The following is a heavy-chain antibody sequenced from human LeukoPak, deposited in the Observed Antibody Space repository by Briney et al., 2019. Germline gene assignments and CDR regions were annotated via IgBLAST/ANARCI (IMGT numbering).Heavy chain of an antibody. J-gene: IGHJ6*02. CDR1: GYTFTSYA. D-gene: IGHD6-13*01. Sequence: ASVKVSCKASGYTFTSYAMNWVRQAPGQGLEWMGWINTNTGNPTYAQGFTGRFVFSLDTSVSTAYLQISSLKAEDTAVYYCARDNRDSSSWYLPYYYYGMDVWGQGTTVTVSS. CDR2: INTNTGNP. CDR3: ARDNRDSSSWYLPYYYYGMDV. V-gene: IGHV7-4-1*02.